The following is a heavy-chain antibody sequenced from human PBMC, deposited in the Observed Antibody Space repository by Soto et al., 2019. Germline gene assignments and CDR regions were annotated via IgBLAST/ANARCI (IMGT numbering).Heavy chain of an antibody. V-gene: IGHV4-39*01. CDR3: ARQNPAQGYYYGMDV. CDR2: IYYSGST. Sequence: PSATLSLTCTVAGGSIRSSSYYWGWIRQPPGKGLEWIGSIYYSGSTYYNPSLKSRVTISVDTSKNQFSLKLSSVTAADTAVYYCARQNPAQGYYYGMDVWGQGTTVS. CDR1: GGSIRSSSYY. J-gene: IGHJ6*02.